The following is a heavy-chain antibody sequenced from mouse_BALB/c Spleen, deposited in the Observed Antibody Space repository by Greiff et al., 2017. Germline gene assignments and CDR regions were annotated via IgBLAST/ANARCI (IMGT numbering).Heavy chain of an antibody. CDR2: ISSGGSYT. J-gene: IGHJ2*01. CDR1: GFTFSSYG. CDR3: ARGTVNYFDY. D-gene: IGHD1-1*01. Sequence: EVKLMESGGDLVKPGGSLKLSCAASGFTFSSYGMSWVRQTPDKRLEWVATISSGGSYTYYPDSVKGRFTISRDNAKNNLYLQMSSLKSEDTAMYYCARGTVNYFDYWGQGTTLTVSS. V-gene: IGHV5-6*01.